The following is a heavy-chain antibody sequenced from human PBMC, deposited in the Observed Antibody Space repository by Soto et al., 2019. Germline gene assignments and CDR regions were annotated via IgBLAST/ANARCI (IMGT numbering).Heavy chain of an antibody. CDR1: GGSISSSSYY. D-gene: IGHD6-13*01. CDR3: ARRGGHYSSRGEFDY. Sequence: SETLSLTCTVSGGSISSSSYYWGWIRQPPGKGLEWIGSIYYSGSTYYNPSLKSRVTISVDTSKNQFSLKLSSVTAAATAVYYCARRGGHYSSRGEFDYWGQGTLVTVSS. V-gene: IGHV4-39*01. J-gene: IGHJ4*02. CDR2: IYYSGST.